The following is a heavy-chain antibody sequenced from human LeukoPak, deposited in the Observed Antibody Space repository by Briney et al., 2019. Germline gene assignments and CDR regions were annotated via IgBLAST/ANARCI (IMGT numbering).Heavy chain of an antibody. V-gene: IGHV1-46*01. CDR3: ARDQEGSDY. J-gene: IGHJ4*02. Sequence: ASVKVSCKACGYTFTSNYIHWVRQAPGQGLEWMGMIYPRDGSTSYAQKFQGRVTVTRDTSTSTVHMELSGLRSEDTAVYYCARDQEGSDYWGQGTLVTVSS. CDR2: IYPRDGST. CDR1: GYTFTSNY.